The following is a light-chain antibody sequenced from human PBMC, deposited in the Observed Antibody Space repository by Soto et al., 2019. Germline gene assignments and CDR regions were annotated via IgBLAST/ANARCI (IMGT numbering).Light chain of an antibody. CDR1: QSVSSSY. CDR2: GAS. CDR3: QQYGSSSWT. Sequence: EIVLTQSPDTLSLSPGERATLSCRASQSVSSSYLAWYQQKPGQAPRLLIYGASSRATGIPDRLSGSGSGTDFTLTISRLEPEDFAVYYCQQYGSSSWTFGQGTKVEIK. V-gene: IGKV3-20*01. J-gene: IGKJ1*01.